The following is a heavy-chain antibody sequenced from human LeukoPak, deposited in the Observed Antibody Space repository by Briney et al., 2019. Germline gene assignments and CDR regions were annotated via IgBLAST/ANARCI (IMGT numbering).Heavy chain of an antibody. CDR3: ARLSGYCTNGVCYRYFDY. CDR1: GGSFSGYY. D-gene: IGHD2-8*01. J-gene: IGHJ4*02. CDR2: INHSGGT. Sequence: SETLSLTCAVYGGSFSGYYWSWIRQPPGKGLEWIGEINHSGGTNYNPSLKSRVTISVDTSKNQFSLKLSSVTAADTAVYYCARLSGYCTNGVCYRYFDYWGQGTLVTVSS. V-gene: IGHV4-34*01.